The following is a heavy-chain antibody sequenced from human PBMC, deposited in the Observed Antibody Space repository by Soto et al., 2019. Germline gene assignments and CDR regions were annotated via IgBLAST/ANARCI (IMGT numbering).Heavy chain of an antibody. CDR1: VFNFYA. CDR2: ISGSGSTT. V-gene: IGHV3-23*01. Sequence: GGSLRLSCAASVFNFYAMSWVRQAPGKGLEWVASISGSGSTTYYADSVKGRFTISRDNSKNTMYLQMNSLRAEDTAVYYCAKDRTPTVLLWFGELAYWGLGTLVTVSS. J-gene: IGHJ4*02. CDR3: AKDRTPTVLLWFGELAY. D-gene: IGHD3-10*01.